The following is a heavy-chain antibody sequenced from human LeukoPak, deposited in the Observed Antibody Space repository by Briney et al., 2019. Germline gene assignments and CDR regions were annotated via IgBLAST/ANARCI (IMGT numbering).Heavy chain of an antibody. CDR3: ARGSTPPRYSSSPTGFDYWAKRSASRYSSSPTGFDY. CDR2: INHSGST. Sequence: SETLSLTCAVYGGSFSGYYWSWIRQPPGKGLEWIGEINHSGSTNYNPSLKSRVTISVDTSKNQFSLKLSSVTAADKAVYYCARGSTPPRYSSSPTGFDYWAKRSASRYSSSPTGFDYWGQGTVVTDSS. J-gene: IGHJ4*02. D-gene: IGHD6-13*01. V-gene: IGHV4-34*01. CDR1: GGSFSGYY.